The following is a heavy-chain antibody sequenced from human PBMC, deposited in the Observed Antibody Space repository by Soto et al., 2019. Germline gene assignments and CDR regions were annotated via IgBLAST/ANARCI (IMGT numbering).Heavy chain of an antibody. Sequence: PSETLSLTCTVSGGSISSYYWSWIRQPPGKGLEWIGYIYYSGSTNYNPSLKSRVTISVDTSKNQFSLKLSSVTAADTAVYYCARVGYSNYGVDYWGQGTLLTVSS. D-gene: IGHD4-4*01. J-gene: IGHJ4*02. CDR3: ARVGYSNYGVDY. V-gene: IGHV4-59*01. CDR2: IYYSGST. CDR1: GGSISSYY.